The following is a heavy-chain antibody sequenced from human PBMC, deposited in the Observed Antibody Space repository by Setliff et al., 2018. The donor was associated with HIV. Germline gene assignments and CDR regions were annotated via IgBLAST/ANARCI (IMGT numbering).Heavy chain of an antibody. CDR3: ARVGPPDFWSGSFQH. J-gene: IGHJ1*01. CDR2: ISSNGGNT. D-gene: IGHD3-3*01. CDR1: GFTFSSYA. V-gene: IGHV3-64*01. Sequence: GESLKISCAASGFTFSSYAMHWVRQAPGKGLEYVSSISSNGGNTYYASSLKGRFTISRDNSKNTLYLQMGSLRAEDMAVYYCARVGPPDFWSGSFQHWGQGTLVTVSS.